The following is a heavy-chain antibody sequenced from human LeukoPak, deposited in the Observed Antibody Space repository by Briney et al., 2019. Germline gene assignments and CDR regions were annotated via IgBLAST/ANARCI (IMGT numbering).Heavy chain of an antibody. Sequence: SETLFLTCTVSGGSISSYYWSWIRQPPGKGLEWIGYIYYSGSTNYNPSLKSRVTISVDTSKNQFSLKLSSVTAADTAVYYCARVYGDTAMVFLDYWGQGTLVTVSS. CDR2: IYYSGST. CDR1: GGSISSYY. V-gene: IGHV4-59*01. D-gene: IGHD5-18*01. J-gene: IGHJ4*02. CDR3: ARVYGDTAMVFLDY.